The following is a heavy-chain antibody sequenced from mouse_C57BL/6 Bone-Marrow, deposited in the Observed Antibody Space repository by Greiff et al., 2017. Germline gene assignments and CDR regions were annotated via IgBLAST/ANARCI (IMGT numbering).Heavy chain of an antibody. CDR3: ARQDLAY. CDR2: INPYNGGT. J-gene: IGHJ3*01. Sequence: EVQVVESGPVLVKPGASVKMSCKASGYTFTDYYMNWVKQSHGKSLEWIGVINPYNGGTSYNQKFKGKATLTVDKSSSTAYMELNSLTSEDSAVYYCARQDLAYWGQGTLVTVSA. V-gene: IGHV1-19*01. CDR1: GYTFTDYY.